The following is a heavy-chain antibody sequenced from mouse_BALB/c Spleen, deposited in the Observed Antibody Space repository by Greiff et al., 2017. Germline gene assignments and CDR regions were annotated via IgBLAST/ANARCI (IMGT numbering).Heavy chain of an antibody. J-gene: IGHJ1*01. V-gene: IGHV5-6-5*01. CDR2: ISSGGST. Sequence: EVMLVESGGGLVKPGGSLKLSCAASGFTFSSYAMPWVRQTPEKRLEWVASISSGGSTYYPDSVKGRFTISRDNARNILYLQMSSLRSEDTAMYYCAREITTVVGPYWYFDVWGAGTTVTVSS. CDR1: GFTFSSYA. D-gene: IGHD1-1*01. CDR3: AREITTVVGPYWYFDV.